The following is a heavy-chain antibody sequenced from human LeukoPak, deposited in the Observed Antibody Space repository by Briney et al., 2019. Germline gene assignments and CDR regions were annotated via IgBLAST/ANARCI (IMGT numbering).Heavy chain of an antibody. CDR1: GGSVSSGSYY. J-gene: IGHJ4*02. D-gene: IGHD1-1*01. CDR3: ARVQGSTQELDY. V-gene: IGHV4-61*01. Sequence: LSLTCTVSGGSVSSGSYYWSWIRQPPGTGLEWIGYIYYSGSTNYNPSLKSRVTISVDTSKNQFSLKLSSVTAADAAAYYCARVQGSTQELDYWGQGTLVTVSS. CDR2: IYYSGST.